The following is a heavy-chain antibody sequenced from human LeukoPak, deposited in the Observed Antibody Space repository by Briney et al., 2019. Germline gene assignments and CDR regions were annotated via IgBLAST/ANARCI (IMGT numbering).Heavy chain of an antibody. CDR1: GFTFSDYA. Sequence: GGSLRLSCAASGFTFSDYAMSWVRQAPGKGLEWVSAISGSGGTTNYADSVKGRFTISRDNSKNTLYLQMNSLGAEDTAIYFCAKHLWRDLLWFGEGYYFGYWGQGTLVTVSS. CDR2: ISGSGGTT. CDR3: AKHLWRDLLWFGEGYYFGY. J-gene: IGHJ4*02. D-gene: IGHD3-10*01. V-gene: IGHV3-23*01.